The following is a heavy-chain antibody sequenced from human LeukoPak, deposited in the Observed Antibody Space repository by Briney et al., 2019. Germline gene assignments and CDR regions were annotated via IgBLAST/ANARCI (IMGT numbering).Heavy chain of an antibody. CDR1: GGSISNKY. D-gene: IGHD6-6*01. V-gene: IGHV4-59*01. CDR3: ARDWGVGGRPGYMDV. J-gene: IGHJ6*03. CDR2: IYYSGNT. Sequence: SETLSLTCTVPGGSISNKYWSWIRQPPGRGLEWIGYIYYSGNTNYNPSLKSRVTILVDTSKNQVSLKLSSVTAADTAVYFCARDWGVGGRPGYMDVWGKGTTVTVSS.